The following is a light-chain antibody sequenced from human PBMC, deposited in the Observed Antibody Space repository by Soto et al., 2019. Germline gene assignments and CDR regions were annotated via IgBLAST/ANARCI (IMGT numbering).Light chain of an antibody. CDR3: QSADSRGYV. V-gene: IGLV3-25*03. Sequence: SYELTQPPSVSVSPGQTARITCSGDALPKQYAYWYQQKPGQAPVLVIYKDSERPSGIPERFSGSSSGTTVTLTISGVQPEDEADYYCQSADSRGYVFGPGTKLTV. CDR2: KDS. CDR1: ALPKQY. J-gene: IGLJ1*01.